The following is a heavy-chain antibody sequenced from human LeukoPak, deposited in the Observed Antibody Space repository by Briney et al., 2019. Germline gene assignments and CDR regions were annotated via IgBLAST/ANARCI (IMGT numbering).Heavy chain of an antibody. CDR1: GFTVSANY. Sequence: GGSLRLSCAASGFTVSANYMNWVRQAPGKGLEWVSLINRGGTTYYVDSVQGRFTISRDISKNTVYLQMNSLRAEDTAVYYCARRRYYDSSGKAPDAFDIWGQGTMVTVSS. CDR2: INRGGTT. CDR3: ARRRYYDSSGKAPDAFDI. V-gene: IGHV3-66*01. D-gene: IGHD3-22*01. J-gene: IGHJ3*02.